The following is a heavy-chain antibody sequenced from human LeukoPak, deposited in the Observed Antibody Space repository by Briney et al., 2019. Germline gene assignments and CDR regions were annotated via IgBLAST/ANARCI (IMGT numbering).Heavy chain of an antibody. CDR3: ARGAAAGSTKLSDFDY. D-gene: IGHD6-13*01. CDR2: MNPNSGNT. J-gene: IGHJ4*02. CDR1: GYTFTSYD. Sequence: ASVKVSCKASGYTFTSYDINWVRQATGQGLEWMGWMNPNSGNTGYAQKFQGRVTITRNTSISTAYMELSSLRSEDTAVYYCARGAAAGSTKLSDFDYWGQGTLVTVSS. V-gene: IGHV1-8*03.